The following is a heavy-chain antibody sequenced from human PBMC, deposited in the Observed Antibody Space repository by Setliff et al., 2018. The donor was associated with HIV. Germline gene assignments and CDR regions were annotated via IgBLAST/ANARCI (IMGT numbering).Heavy chain of an antibody. V-gene: IGHV1-69*05. D-gene: IGHD6-13*01. CDR1: GGTFSSYA. CDR2: IIPIFGTA. J-gene: IGHJ6*02. CDR3: ASSWSRVPYYGMDV. Sequence: SVKVSCKASGGTFSSYAISWVRQAPGQGLEWMGGIIPIFGTANYAQKFQGRVTLTTDELMNTAYMELSSLRSDDTAVYYCASSWSRVPYYGMDVWGQGTTVTVSS.